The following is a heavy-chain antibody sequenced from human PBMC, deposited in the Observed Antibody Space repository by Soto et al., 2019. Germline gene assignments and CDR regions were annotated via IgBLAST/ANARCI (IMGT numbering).Heavy chain of an antibody. J-gene: IGHJ3*02. CDR1: GGSISSGDYY. CDR3: ARVSSRMINAFDI. Sequence: SETLSFTCTVSGGSISSGDYYWSWIRQPPGKGLEWIGYIYYSGSTYYNPSLKSRVTISVDTSKNQFSLKLSSVTAADTAVYYCARVSSRMINAFDIWGQGTMVTVSS. D-gene: IGHD3-16*01. CDR2: IYYSGST. V-gene: IGHV4-30-4*01.